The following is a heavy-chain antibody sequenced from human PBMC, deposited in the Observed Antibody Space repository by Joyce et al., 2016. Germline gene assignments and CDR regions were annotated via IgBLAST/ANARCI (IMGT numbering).Heavy chain of an antibody. D-gene: IGHD3-9*01. CDR1: GYKIINYW. V-gene: IGHV5-51*01. J-gene: IGHJ6*03. CDR2: IDLGDSDI. Sequence: EVQLVQSGAEVKKPGESLKISCKASGYKIINYWIGWVRQMPGKGLEWMGIIDLGDSDIRSSPSFQGHVTISADKSINTAYLQWSSLKASDTAMYYCARGPYFDILTGKYDYMDVWGKGTTVTVSS. CDR3: ARGPYFDILTGKYDYMDV.